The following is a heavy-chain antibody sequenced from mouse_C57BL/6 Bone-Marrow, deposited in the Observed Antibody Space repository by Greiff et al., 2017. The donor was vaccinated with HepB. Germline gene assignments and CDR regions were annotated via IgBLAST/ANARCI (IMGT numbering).Heavy chain of an antibody. D-gene: IGHD1-1*01. J-gene: IGHJ1*03. V-gene: IGHV3-6*01. CDR2: ISYDGSN. CDR1: GYSITSGYY. Sequence: EVQLQQSGPGLVKPSQSLSLTCSVPGYSITSGYYWNWIRQFPGNKLEWMGYISYDGSNNYNPSLKNRISITRDTSKNQFFLKLNSVTTEDTATYYCAIPITTVVPWYFDVWGTGTTVTVSS. CDR3: AIPITTVVPWYFDV.